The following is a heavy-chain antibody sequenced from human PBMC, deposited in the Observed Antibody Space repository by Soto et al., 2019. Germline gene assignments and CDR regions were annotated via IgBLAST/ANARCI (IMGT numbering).Heavy chain of an antibody. D-gene: IGHD3-22*01. V-gene: IGHV3-30*03. J-gene: IGHJ4*02. CDR3: ATLPVVRYDSSGPFDY. CDR1: GFTFSSYG. CDR2: ISYDGSNK. Sequence: QVQLVESGGGVVQPGRSLRLSCAASGFTFSSYGMHWVRQAPGKGLEWVAVISYDGSNKYYADSVKGRFTISRDNSKNTLYLQMNSLRAEDTAVYYCATLPVVRYDSSGPFDYWGQGTLVTVSS.